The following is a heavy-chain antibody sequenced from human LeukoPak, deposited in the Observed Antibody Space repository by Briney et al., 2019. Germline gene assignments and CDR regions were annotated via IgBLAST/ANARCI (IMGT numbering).Heavy chain of an antibody. Sequence: GGSLRLSCAASGFTFSSYSMNWVRQAPGRGLEWVSSITSSSTYIYYADSVKGRFTISRDNAKNSLYLQMNSLRAEDTAVYYCAELGITMIGGVWGKGTTVTISS. V-gene: IGHV3-21*01. CDR3: AELGITMIGGV. CDR2: ITSSSTYI. J-gene: IGHJ6*04. D-gene: IGHD3-10*02. CDR1: GFTFSSYS.